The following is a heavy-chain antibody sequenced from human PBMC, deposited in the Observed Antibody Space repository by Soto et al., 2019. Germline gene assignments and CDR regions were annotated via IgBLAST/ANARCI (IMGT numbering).Heavy chain of an antibody. D-gene: IGHD5-12*01. Sequence: PGGSLRLYCAAYGLPFSIYSIIWVRQAQGKGLEWVSSISSSSSYIYYADSVKGRFTISRDNAKNSLYLQINSLRAEYTAGYYCARDRVEMATIFDYWGQGT. CDR3: ARDRVEMATIFDY. J-gene: IGHJ4*02. V-gene: IGHV3-21*01. CDR1: GLPFSIYS. CDR2: ISSSSSYI.